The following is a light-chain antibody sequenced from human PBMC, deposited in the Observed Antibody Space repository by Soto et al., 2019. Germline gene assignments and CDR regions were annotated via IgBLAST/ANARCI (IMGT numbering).Light chain of an antibody. CDR1: SSNIGAGYD. V-gene: IGLV1-40*01. J-gene: IGLJ1*01. Sequence: QSVLTQPPPVSGAPGQRVTISCTGSSSNIGAGYDVHWYQQLPGTAPKLLIYGNSNRPSGVPDRFSGSKSGTSASLAITGLQAEDEADYSCQSYDSSLSGYVFGTGTKVNVL. CDR3: QSYDSSLSGYV. CDR2: GNS.